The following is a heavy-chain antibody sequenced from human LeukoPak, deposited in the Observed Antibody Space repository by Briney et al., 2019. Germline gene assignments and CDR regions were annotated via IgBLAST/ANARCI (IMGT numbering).Heavy chain of an antibody. V-gene: IGHV4-34*01. Sequence: PSETLSLTCAVYGGSFSGYYWSWIRQPPGKGLEWIGEINHSGSTNYNPSLKSRVTISVDTSKNQFSLKLSSVTAADTAVYYCARGEYYYDSSGYYKNWFDPWGQGTLVTVSS. CDR1: GGSFSGYY. CDR3: ARGEYYYDSSGYYKNWFDP. J-gene: IGHJ5*02. CDR2: INHSGST. D-gene: IGHD3-22*01.